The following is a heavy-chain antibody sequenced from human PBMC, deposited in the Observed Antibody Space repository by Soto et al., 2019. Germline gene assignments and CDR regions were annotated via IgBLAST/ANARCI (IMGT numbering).Heavy chain of an antibody. V-gene: IGHV4-34*01. CDR3: ARGSRGSDIVVVPAAKSAFDI. CDR2: INHSGST. J-gene: IGHJ3*02. CDR1: GGSFSGYY. Sequence: SETLSLTCAVYGGSFSGYYWSWIRQPPGKGLEWIGEINHSGSTNYIPSLKSRVTISVDTSKNQFSLKLSSVTAADTAVYYCARGSRGSDIVVVPAAKSAFDIWGQGTMVTVSS. D-gene: IGHD2-2*01.